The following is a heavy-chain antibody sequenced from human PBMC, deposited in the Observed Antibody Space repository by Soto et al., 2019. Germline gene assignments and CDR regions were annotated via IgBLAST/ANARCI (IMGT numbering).Heavy chain of an antibody. J-gene: IGHJ6*02. CDR1: GGTFSSYA. D-gene: IGHD2-15*01. V-gene: IGHV1-69*12. CDR3: ARHLGYCSGGSCYPSYYGMDV. CDR2: IIPIFGTA. Sequence: QVQLVQSGAEVKKPGSSVKVSCKASGGTFSSYAISWVRQAPGQGLEWMGGIIPIFGTANYAQKFQGRVTITADESTSTAYMELSRLRSEDTAVYYCARHLGYCSGGSCYPSYYGMDVWGQGTTVTVSS.